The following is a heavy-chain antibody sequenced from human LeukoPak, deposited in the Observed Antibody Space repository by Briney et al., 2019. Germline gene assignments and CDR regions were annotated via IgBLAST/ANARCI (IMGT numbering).Heavy chain of an antibody. CDR3: ARELVSSSCYFDY. J-gene: IGHJ4*02. CDR1: GGSFSGYY. D-gene: IGHD6-13*01. Sequence: SETLSLTCAVYGGSFSGYYWSWIRQPPGKGLEWIGEINHSGSTNYNPSLKSRVTISVDTSKSQFSLKLSSVTAADTAVYYCARELVSSSCYFDYWGQGTLVTVSS. CDR2: INHSGST. V-gene: IGHV4-34*01.